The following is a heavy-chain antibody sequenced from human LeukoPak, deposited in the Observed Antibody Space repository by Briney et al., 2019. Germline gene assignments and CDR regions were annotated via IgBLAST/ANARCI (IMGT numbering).Heavy chain of an antibody. CDR1: GYTFTSYD. V-gene: IGHV1-8*01. J-gene: IGHJ6*03. CDR3: ARGSNGDYGFVRLYYYYYMDV. CDR2: MNPNSGNT. D-gene: IGHD4-17*01. Sequence: ASVKVSCKASGYTFTSYDINWVRQATGQGLEWMGWMNPNSGNTGYAQKFQGRVTMTRNTSISTAYMELSSLRSEDTAVYYCARGSNGDYGFVRLYYYYYMDVWGKGTTVTISS.